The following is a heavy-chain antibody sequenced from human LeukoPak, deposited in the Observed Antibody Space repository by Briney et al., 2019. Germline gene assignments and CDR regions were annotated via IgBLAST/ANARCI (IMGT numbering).Heavy chain of an antibody. CDR2: IDHGGST. Sequence: SETLSLTCGVSGGSFSADYWSWIRQPPGKGLEWIGEIDHGGSTNYNPSLKSRVTISQDPSKNQFSLHLRPVTAADTAVFYCARESGSYYGSGSYYIDYWGQGTLVTVSS. CDR1: GGSFSADY. J-gene: IGHJ4*02. CDR3: ARESGSYYGSGSYYIDY. V-gene: IGHV4-34*01. D-gene: IGHD3-10*01.